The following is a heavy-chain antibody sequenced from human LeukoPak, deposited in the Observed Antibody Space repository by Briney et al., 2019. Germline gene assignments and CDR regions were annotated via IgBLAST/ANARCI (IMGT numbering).Heavy chain of an antibody. J-gene: IGHJ5*02. Sequence: GGSLRLSCAVSGFTFSDYVMSWVRQTPGKGLEWVSGIGRSGSPTYFASPVKGRFTISRDNSKNTLYLQMNRLRAEDTALYFCVKDADDSGDFLFHAWGQGTLVTVSS. V-gene: IGHV3-23*01. CDR2: IGRSGSPT. D-gene: IGHD4-17*01. CDR1: GFTFSDYV. CDR3: VKDADDSGDFLFHA.